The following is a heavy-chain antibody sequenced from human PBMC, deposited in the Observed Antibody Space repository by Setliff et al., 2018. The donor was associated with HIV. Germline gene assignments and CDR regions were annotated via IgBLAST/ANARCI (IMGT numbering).Heavy chain of an antibody. CDR3: ARERRLHGIQPPYWYFDL. D-gene: IGHD1-1*01. CDR1: GGSFSYDY. CDR2: INHGGTT. Sequence: SETLSLTCGVYGGSFSYDYWSWIRQPPGEELEWIGEINHGGTTKYNPALKGRFAISIDTSKNQFSLKLASVTAADTAVYYCARERRLHGIQPPYWYFDLWSRGTLVTVSS. V-gene: IGHV4-34*01. J-gene: IGHJ2*01.